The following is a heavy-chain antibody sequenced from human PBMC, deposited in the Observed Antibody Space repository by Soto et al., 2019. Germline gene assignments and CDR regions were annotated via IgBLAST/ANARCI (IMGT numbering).Heavy chain of an antibody. V-gene: IGHV3-73*01. D-gene: IGHD3-22*01. CDR1: GFTFHGST. J-gene: IGHJ4*02. CDR2: ISIKPNNYAT. Sequence: SCVGSGFTFHGSTMHWVRQASGKGLEWIGLISIKPNNYATVYAASVTGRFTISRDDSNNTAFLQMNSLKTEDTAVYYFVRSYGNSSYYLDYWARANLVTVYS. CDR3: VRSYGNSSYYLDY.